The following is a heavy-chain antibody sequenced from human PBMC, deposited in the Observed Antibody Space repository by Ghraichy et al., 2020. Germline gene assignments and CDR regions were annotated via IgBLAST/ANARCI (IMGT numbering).Heavy chain of an antibody. CDR3: ARRGGYCSSTSCYINYYDYGKDV. Sequence: SETLSLTCTVSGGSISSGGYYWSWIRQHPGKGLEWIGYIYYSGSTYYNPSLKSRVTISVDTSKNQFSLKLSSVTAADTAVYYCARRGGYCSSTSCYINYYDYGKDVWGQGTTVTVSS. CDR2: IYYSGST. J-gene: IGHJ6*02. D-gene: IGHD2-2*02. V-gene: IGHV4-31*03. CDR1: GGSISSGGYY.